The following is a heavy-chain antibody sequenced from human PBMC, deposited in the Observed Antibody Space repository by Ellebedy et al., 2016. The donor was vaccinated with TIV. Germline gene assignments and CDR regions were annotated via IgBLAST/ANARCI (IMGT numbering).Heavy chain of an antibody. V-gene: IGHV3-53*01. CDR3: ARGARY. CDR2: IYSGGST. J-gene: IGHJ4*02. D-gene: IGHD6-6*01. Sequence: GESLKISCAASGFTVSSNYMSWVRQAPGKGLEWVSVIYSGGSTYYADSVKGRFTISRDNSKNTLYLQMNSLRAEDTAVYYCARGARYWGQGTLVTVSS. CDR1: GFTVSSNY.